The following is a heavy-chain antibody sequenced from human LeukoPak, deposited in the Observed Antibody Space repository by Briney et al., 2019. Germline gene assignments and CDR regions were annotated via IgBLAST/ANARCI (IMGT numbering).Heavy chain of an antibody. CDR3: VRQFRVYSSGPMYYFDY. D-gene: IGHD5-18*01. CDR2: ISDSGGST. J-gene: IGHJ4*02. Sequence: GGSLRLSCAASGFTFSNSAMSWVRQAPGKGLEWVSGISDSGGSTFYADSVQGRITISRDNSKNTLFQQVNSLRADDTAVYYCVRQFRVYSSGPMYYFDYWGQGALVTVSS. CDR1: GFTFSNSA. V-gene: IGHV3-23*01.